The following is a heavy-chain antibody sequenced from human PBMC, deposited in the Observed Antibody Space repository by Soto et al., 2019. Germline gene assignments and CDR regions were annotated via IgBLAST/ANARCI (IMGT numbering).Heavy chain of an antibody. D-gene: IGHD5-18*01. CDR1: GYTFTSYY. J-gene: IGHJ5*02. CDR3: ARGPFTTAMVMDWFDP. V-gene: IGHV1-46*01. CDR2: INPSGGST. Sequence: GSVKVSCKAYGYTFTSYYMPWVRQAPGQGLEWMGIINPSGGSTSYAQKFQGRVTMTRDTSTSTVYMELSSLRSEDTAVYYCARGPFTTAMVMDWFDPWGQGTLVTVS.